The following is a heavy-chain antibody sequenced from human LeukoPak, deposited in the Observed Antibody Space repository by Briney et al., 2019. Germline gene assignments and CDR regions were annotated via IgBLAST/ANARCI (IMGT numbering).Heavy chain of an antibody. CDR3: ARGLGGSGSYFLTFDY. J-gene: IGHJ4*02. Sequence: ASVNVSCKASGYTFTSYGITWVRQAPGQGLEWMGWISAYNGKTNYAQKLQGRVTMTTDTSTSTAYMELSSLRSEDTAVYYCARGLGGSGSYFLTFDYWGQGTLVTVSS. D-gene: IGHD1-26*01. V-gene: IGHV1-18*01. CDR2: ISAYNGKT. CDR1: GYTFTSYG.